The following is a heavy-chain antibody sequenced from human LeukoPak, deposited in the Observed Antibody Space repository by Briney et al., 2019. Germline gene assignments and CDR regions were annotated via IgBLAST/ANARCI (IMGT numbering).Heavy chain of an antibody. D-gene: IGHD6-19*01. Sequence: GGSLRLSCAASRFTFSTYSMNWVRQAPGKGLEWVSSISSSSSYIYYADSVKGRFTISRDNAKNSLYLQMNSLRAEDTAVYYCARDEAGKDAFDIWGQGTMVTVSS. CDR3: ARDEAGKDAFDI. V-gene: IGHV3-21*01. CDR1: RFTFSTYS. J-gene: IGHJ3*02. CDR2: ISSSSSYI.